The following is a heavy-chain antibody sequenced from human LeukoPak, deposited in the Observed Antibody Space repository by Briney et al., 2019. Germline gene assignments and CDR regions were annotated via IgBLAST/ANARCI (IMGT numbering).Heavy chain of an antibody. Sequence: GGSLRLSCAASGFTLSTYWMSWVRQAPGKGLEWVANIKQDGSGKYYVDSVKSRFTISRDNAKNSLYLQMNSLRVEDTAVYYCARDRGAFDIWGQGTMVTVSS. J-gene: IGHJ3*02. V-gene: IGHV3-7*05. CDR1: GFTLSTYW. CDR2: IKQDGSGK. D-gene: IGHD3-10*01. CDR3: ARDRGAFDI.